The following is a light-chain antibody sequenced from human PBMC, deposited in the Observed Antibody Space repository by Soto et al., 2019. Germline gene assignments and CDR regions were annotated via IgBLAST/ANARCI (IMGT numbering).Light chain of an antibody. Sequence: EVVMTQSPATLSVSPGEGVTLSCRSSQGIGDTLAWYQHKPGQTPRLLVYGASSRATGISDRFSGSGSGTDFTLTISRLEPEDFAVYYCQQCGSSPITFGQGTRLEIK. CDR2: GAS. V-gene: IGKV3-20*01. CDR1: QGIGDT. CDR3: QQCGSSPIT. J-gene: IGKJ5*01.